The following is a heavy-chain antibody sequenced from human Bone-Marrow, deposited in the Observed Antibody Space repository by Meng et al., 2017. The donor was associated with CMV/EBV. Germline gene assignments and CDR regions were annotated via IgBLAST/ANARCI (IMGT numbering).Heavy chain of an antibody. CDR2: TSYDGNNK. V-gene: IGHV3-30*04. Sequence: GGSLRLSCAASGFTFSTYAMHWVRQAPGKRLEWVAVTSYDGNNKYYADSVKGRFTISRDNSKNKVYLQMNSLRAEDTAVYYCARDIDDYDGSGYFDYWGQGTRVTGSS. D-gene: IGHD3-22*01. J-gene: IGHJ4*02. CDR1: GFTFSTYA. CDR3: ARDIDDYDGSGYFDY.